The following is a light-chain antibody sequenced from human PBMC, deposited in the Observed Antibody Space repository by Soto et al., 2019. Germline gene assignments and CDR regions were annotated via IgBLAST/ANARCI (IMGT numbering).Light chain of an antibody. J-gene: IGKJ1*01. CDR1: QSVSSNY. V-gene: IGKV3-20*01. Sequence: IVLTQSPGTLSLSPGDRATLSCRASQSVSSNYITWYQQKPGQAPRRLIFGASSRATGIPDRFSGSGSGTDFTLTISRLEPEDFAVYYCQQYGSSPSTFGQGTKVDIK. CDR3: QQYGSSPST. CDR2: GAS.